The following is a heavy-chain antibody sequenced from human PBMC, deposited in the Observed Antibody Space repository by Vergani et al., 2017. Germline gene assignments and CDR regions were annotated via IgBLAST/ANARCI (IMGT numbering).Heavy chain of an antibody. CDR2: IYTSGST. D-gene: IGHD2-2*01. V-gene: IGHV4-4*07. J-gene: IGHJ6*02. CDR1: GGSISSYY. Sequence: QVQLQESGPGLVKPSETLSLTCTVSGGSISSYYWSWIRQPAGKGLEWIGRIYTSGSTNYNPSLKSRVTMSVDTSKNQFSLKLSSVTAADTAVYYCAREVVVVPAAIYYYGMDVWGQGTTVTVSS. CDR3: AREVVVVPAAIYYYGMDV.